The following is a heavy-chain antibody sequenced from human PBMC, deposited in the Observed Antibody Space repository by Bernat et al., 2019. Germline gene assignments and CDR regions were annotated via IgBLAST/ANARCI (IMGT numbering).Heavy chain of an antibody. V-gene: IGHV5-10-1*03. CDR1: GYSFTSYW. D-gene: IGHD3-22*01. CDR3: GRRSSGLGCLQAVDY. CDR2: IDPGASYT. Sequence: EVQLVQPGAEVKKPGESLRISCQGSGYSFTSYWITWVRQMPGKGLEWMGGIDPGASYTNYSPSFQGHVSISADKSISTAYLQWSSLKASDAAMYYCGRRSSGLGCLQAVDYWGQGTLVTVSS. J-gene: IGHJ4*02.